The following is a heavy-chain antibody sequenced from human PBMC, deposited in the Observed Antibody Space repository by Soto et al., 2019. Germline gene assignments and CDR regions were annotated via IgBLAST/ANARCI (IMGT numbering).Heavy chain of an antibody. CDR1: GFTFSNYW. Sequence: GGSLRLSCAASGFTFSNYWMYWVRQAPGKGLVWVSRINSDGSYTNYADSVRGRFTISRDNAKNTLYLQMNSLRAEDTAVYYCARRGITGTTKAFDIWGQGTMVTVSS. CDR3: ARRGITGTTKAFDI. D-gene: IGHD1-7*01. V-gene: IGHV3-74*01. CDR2: INSDGSYT. J-gene: IGHJ3*02.